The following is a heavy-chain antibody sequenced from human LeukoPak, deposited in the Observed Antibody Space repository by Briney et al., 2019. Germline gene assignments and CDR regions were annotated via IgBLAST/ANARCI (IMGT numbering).Heavy chain of an antibody. D-gene: IGHD3-22*01. CDR2: IYYSGST. V-gene: IGHV4-39*01. CDR3: ARTENDYYDSSGYRY. CDR1: GGSISSSSYY. J-gene: IGHJ4*02. Sequence: PSETLSLTCTVSGGSISSSSYYWGWIRQPPGKGLEWIGSIYYSGSTYYNPSLKSRVTISVDTSKNQFSLKLSSVTAADTVVYYCARTENDYYDSSGYRYWGQGTLVTVSS.